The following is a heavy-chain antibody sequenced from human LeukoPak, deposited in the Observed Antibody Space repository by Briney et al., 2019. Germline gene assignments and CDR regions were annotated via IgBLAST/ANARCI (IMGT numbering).Heavy chain of an antibody. V-gene: IGHV3-23*01. CDR2: ITSDGST. CDR3: AREDYGDYLNAFDI. D-gene: IGHD4-17*01. Sequence: PGGTLRLSCEASGLNFSNFGMSWVRQAPGEGLEWVSGITSDGSTYYADSVRGRFIISRDNSKNTLYLQMNSLRAEDTAVYYCAREDYGDYLNAFDIWGQGTMVTVSS. CDR1: GLNFSNFG. J-gene: IGHJ3*02.